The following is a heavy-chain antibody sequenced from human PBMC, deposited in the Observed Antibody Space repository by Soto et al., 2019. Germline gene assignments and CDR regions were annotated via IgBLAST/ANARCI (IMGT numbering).Heavy chain of an antibody. J-gene: IGHJ4*02. CDR1: GFTFNTFG. D-gene: IGHD2-2*01. Sequence: QEQLVESGGGVVLPGRSLRLSCAASGFTFNTFGMHWVRQAPGKGLEWVAVISYDGSDKYYSDSVRGRFTISRDNSMNTLDLQMNSLRTEDTAVYYCAKSPNVYCSSYHCYQYYFDYWGQGTLVTVSS. V-gene: IGHV3-30*18. CDR3: AKSPNVYCSSYHCYQYYFDY. CDR2: ISYDGSDK.